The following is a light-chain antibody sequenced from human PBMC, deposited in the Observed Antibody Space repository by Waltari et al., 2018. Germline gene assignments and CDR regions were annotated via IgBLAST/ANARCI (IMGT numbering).Light chain of an antibody. J-gene: IGLJ3*02. CDR3: QSYDSSLSGRV. CDR1: SSNIGAGFE. CDR2: ASY. Sequence: QSVLTQPPSVSGPPGQRVTISCTGTSSNIGAGFEVFWYQQLPGSSPKLLIFASYKRSSGVPDRISGSTSGTSASLAITGLQAEDEADYYCQSYDSSLSGRVFGGGTRLTVL. V-gene: IGLV1-40*01.